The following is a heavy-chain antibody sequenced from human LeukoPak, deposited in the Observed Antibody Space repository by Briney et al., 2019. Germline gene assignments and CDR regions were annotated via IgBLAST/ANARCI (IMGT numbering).Heavy chain of an antibody. CDR3: ARRARVPFNSLLWFGELLSPGPKYDY. J-gene: IGHJ4*02. CDR1: GGSFSGYY. Sequence: MTSETLSLTCAVYGGSFSGYYWSWIRQPPGKGLEWIGEINHSGSTNYNPSLKSRVTISVDTSKNQFSLKLSSVTAADTAVYYCARRARVPFNSLLWFGELLSPGPKYDYWGQGTLVTVSS. V-gene: IGHV4-34*01. CDR2: INHSGST. D-gene: IGHD3-10*01.